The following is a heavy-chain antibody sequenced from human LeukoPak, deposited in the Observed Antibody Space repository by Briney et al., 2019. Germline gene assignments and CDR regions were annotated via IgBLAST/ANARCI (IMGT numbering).Heavy chain of an antibody. CDR3: ARTKRGYYDSSGSYWYFDL. J-gene: IGHJ2*01. CDR1: GGSISRYW. D-gene: IGHD3-22*01. Sequence: PSETLSLTCTVSGGSISRYWWSWIRQPPGKGLEWIGYIYHSGSTNYNPSLKSRVTISVDTSKSQFSLRLKSVTAADTAVYYCARTKRGYYDSSGSYWYFDLWGRGTLVTVSS. CDR2: IYHSGST. V-gene: IGHV4-59*12.